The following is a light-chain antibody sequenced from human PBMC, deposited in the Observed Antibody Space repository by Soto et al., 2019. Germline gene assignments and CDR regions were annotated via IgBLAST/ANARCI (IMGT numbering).Light chain of an antibody. CDR3: QQLNSYPYT. CDR2: AAS. Sequence: IPLTQSPSSLSASVGDRVTITCRASQGISSYLAWYQQKPGKAPKLLIYAASTLQSGVPSRFSGSGFGTDFTLTISSLQPEDFATYYCQQLNSYPYTFGQGTKLEIK. J-gene: IGKJ2*01. V-gene: IGKV1-9*01. CDR1: QGISSY.